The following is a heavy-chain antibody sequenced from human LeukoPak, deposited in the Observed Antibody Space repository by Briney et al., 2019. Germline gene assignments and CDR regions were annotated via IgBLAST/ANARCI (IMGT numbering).Heavy chain of an antibody. Sequence: GGSLRLSCAASGFTFSDYYMSWIRQAPGKGLEWVSYISSSGSTIYYADSVKGRFTISRDNAKNSLYLQMNSLRAEDTAVYYCARVTVVPADFWYYFDYWGQGTLVTVSS. J-gene: IGHJ4*02. V-gene: IGHV3-11*04. CDR1: GFTFSDYY. CDR2: ISSSGSTI. CDR3: ARVTVVPADFWYYFDY. D-gene: IGHD2-2*01.